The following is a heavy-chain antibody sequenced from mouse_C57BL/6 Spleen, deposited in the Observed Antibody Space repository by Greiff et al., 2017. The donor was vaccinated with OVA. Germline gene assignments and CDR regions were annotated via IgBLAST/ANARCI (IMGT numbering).Heavy chain of an antibody. CDR3: ARDPYYYGSSVWYFDV. J-gene: IGHJ1*03. V-gene: IGHV5-16*01. CDR1: GFTFSDYY. D-gene: IGHD1-1*01. Sequence: EVHLVESEGGLVQPGSSMKLSCTASGFTFSDYYMAWVRQVPEKGLEWVANINYDGSSTYYLDSLKSRFIISRDNAKNILYLQMSSLKSEDTATYYCARDPYYYGSSVWYFDVWGTGTTVTVSS. CDR2: INYDGSST.